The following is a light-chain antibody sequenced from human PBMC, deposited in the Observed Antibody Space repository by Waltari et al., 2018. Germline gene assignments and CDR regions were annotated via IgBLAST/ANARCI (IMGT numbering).Light chain of an antibody. V-gene: IGKV3-20*01. J-gene: IGKJ2*01. Sequence: EIVLTPSPGTLSLSPGERATLSCRASQSFSGSYLAWYQQKPGQAPRLLIYGASSRATGIPDRFSGSGSGTDFTLTISRLEPEDFAVYYCQQYGSSPPYTFGQGTKLEIK. CDR2: GAS. CDR3: QQYGSSPPYT. CDR1: QSFSGSY.